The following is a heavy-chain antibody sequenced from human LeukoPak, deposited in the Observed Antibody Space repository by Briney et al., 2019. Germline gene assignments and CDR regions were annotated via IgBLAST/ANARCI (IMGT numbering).Heavy chain of an antibody. V-gene: IGHV4-39*07. Sequence: SETLSLTCTVSGGSISSSSYYWGWIRQPPGKGLEWIGSIYYSGSTYYNPSLKSRVTISVDRSKNQFSLKLSSVTAADTAVYYCVRGSRGIYYFDYWGQGTLVTVSS. CDR3: VRGSRGIYYFDY. CDR2: IYYSGST. J-gene: IGHJ4*02. D-gene: IGHD1-26*01. CDR1: GGSISSSSYY.